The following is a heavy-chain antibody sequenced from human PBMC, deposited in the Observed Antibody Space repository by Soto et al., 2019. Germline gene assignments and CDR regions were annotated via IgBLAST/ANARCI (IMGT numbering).Heavy chain of an antibody. J-gene: IGHJ4*02. CDR3: ARDVPTVTTGGPDY. CDR2: ISAYNGNT. D-gene: IGHD4-17*01. V-gene: IGHV1-18*01. Sequence: QVQLVQSGVEVEKPGASVKVSCKASGYTFTSYGVSWVRQAPGQGLEWMGWISAYNGNTNYAQKFQGRVTMTTDTAXSTADMELRSLRSDDTAVYYCARDVPTVTTGGPDYWGQGTLVTVSS. CDR1: GYTFTSYG.